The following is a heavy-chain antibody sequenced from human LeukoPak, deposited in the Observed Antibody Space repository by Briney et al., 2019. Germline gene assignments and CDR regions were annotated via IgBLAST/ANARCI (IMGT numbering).Heavy chain of an antibody. Sequence: ASVKVSCKASGYTFTSYDINWVRQATGQGLEWMGWMNPNSGNTGYAQKFQGRVTMTRNTSISTAYMELSSLRSEDTAVYDCARTIYCSGGSCYSGRVYYYYGMDVWGQGTTVTVSS. CDR1: GYTFTSYD. J-gene: IGHJ6*02. D-gene: IGHD2-15*01. CDR3: ARTIYCSGGSCYSGRVYYYYGMDV. CDR2: MNPNSGNT. V-gene: IGHV1-8*01.